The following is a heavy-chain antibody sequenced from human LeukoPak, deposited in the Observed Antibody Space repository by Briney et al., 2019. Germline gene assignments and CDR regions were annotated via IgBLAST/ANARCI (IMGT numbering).Heavy chain of an antibody. Sequence: GASVKVSCKASGGTFSSYAISWVRQAPGQGLEWMGGIIPIFGTANYAQKFQGRVTITADKSTSTAYMELSSLRSEDTAVYYCARDYNAVTTFDWGQGTLVTVSS. D-gene: IGHD4-17*01. CDR3: ARDYNAVTTFD. CDR1: GGTFSSYA. CDR2: IIPIFGTA. J-gene: IGHJ4*02. V-gene: IGHV1-69*06.